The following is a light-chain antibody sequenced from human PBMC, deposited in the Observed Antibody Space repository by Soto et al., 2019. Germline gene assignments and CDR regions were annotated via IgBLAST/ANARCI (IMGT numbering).Light chain of an antibody. CDR2: KPT. J-gene: IGKJ1*01. V-gene: IGKV1-5*03. CDR1: QSISSW. CDR3: QQYNSYWT. Sequence: DIQMTQSPSTLSASVGDRVTITCRASQSISSWLAWYQKKPGKATKILSYKPTSLESGAPSRFSGSGSGKEFTLTISSLQHDDFASYCCQQYNSYWTFGQGTKVEIK.